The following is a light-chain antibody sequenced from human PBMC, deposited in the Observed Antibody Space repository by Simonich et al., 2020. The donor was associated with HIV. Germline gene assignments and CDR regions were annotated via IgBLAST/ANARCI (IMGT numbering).Light chain of an antibody. CDR2: RNK. CDR3: AAWDDSLNAWV. Sequence: QSVLTQPPSASGTPGQRVTISCSGSSSNIESNYVYWYQQLPGTAPKVLIYRNKQRPSGVPDRCSGSKSGTSASLAISGLRSEDEADYYCAAWDDSLNAWVFGGGTKLTVL. J-gene: IGLJ3*02. CDR1: SSNIESNY. V-gene: IGLV1-47*01.